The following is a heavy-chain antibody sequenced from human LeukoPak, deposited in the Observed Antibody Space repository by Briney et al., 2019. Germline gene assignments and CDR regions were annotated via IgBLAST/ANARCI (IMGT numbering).Heavy chain of an antibody. D-gene: IGHD2-2*02. CDR3: AKGQYQLLYFYFDY. CDR1: GFTFDDYA. J-gene: IGHJ4*02. V-gene: IGHV3-43D*03. CDR2: ISWDGGST. Sequence: GGSLRLSXAASGFTFDDYAMHWVRQAPGKGLEWVSLISWDGGSTYYADSVKGRFTISRDNSKNSLYLQMNSLRAEDTALYYCAKGQYQLLYFYFDYWGQGTLVTVSS.